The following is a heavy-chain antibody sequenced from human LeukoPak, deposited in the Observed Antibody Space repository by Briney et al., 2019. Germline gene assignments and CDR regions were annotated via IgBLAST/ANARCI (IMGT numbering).Heavy chain of an antibody. CDR1: GFSLSTSGVG. Sequence: SGPTLVSPTQTLTLTCTFSGFSLSTSGVGEGWVCQPPRMALEWLTFIYWVDDKRYSPSLKSRLTITKDTSKIQVVLTMTNMDPVDTATYYCAHSQGDYGDYLYYFHYGGQGTLVTVSS. V-gene: IGHV2-5*02. D-gene: IGHD4-17*01. CDR2: IYWVDDK. J-gene: IGHJ4*02. CDR3: AHSQGDYGDYLYYFHY.